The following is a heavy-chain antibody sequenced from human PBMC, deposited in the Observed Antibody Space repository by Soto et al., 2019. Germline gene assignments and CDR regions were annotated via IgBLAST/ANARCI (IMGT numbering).Heavy chain of an antibody. CDR2: MVPLFRTT. V-gene: IGHV1-69*06. D-gene: IGHD5-12*01. J-gene: IGHJ6*02. CDR3: ASGGYRITWSNLLDRSGLDV. Sequence: QVQLVQSGAEAKKPGSSVKVSCKTSGGTFSSYAISWVRQAPGQGLEWMGGMVPLFRTTNYAQKFQGRVTMIADTSTYTVYIELSGLRSGDTAVYYCASGGYRITWSNLLDRSGLDVWGQGATVTVSS. CDR1: GGTFSSYA.